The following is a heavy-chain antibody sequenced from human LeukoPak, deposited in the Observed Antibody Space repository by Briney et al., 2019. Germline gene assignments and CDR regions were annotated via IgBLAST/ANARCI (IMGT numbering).Heavy chain of an antibody. Sequence: GGSLRLSCAASGFTFSSYAMHWVRQAPGKGLEWVAVISNDGSNKYYADSVKGRFTISRDNSKNTVYLQMNSLRAEDTAVYYCARGGGYLYYYYYYMDVWGKGTTVTVSS. J-gene: IGHJ6*03. CDR2: ISNDGSNK. D-gene: IGHD3-22*01. CDR1: GFTFSSYA. V-gene: IGHV3-30-3*01. CDR3: ARGGGYLYYYYYYMDV.